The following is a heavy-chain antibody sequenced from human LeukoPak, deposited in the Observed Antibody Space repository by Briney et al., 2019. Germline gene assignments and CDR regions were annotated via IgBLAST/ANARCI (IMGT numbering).Heavy chain of an antibody. CDR3: ARDSYGDYKRPFDY. CDR2: IIPIFGSA. Sequence: SVKVSCKTSGGIFSNYGINWVRQAPGQGLEWMGGIIPIFGSAKYSQKFQGRVTITADESTSTAYMELSSLRSEDTAVYYCARDSYGDYKRPFDYWGQGTLVTVSS. CDR1: GGIFSNYG. J-gene: IGHJ4*02. V-gene: IGHV1-69*13. D-gene: IGHD4-17*01.